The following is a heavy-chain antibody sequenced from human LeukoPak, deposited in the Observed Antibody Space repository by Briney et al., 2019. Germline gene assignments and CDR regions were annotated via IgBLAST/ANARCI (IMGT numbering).Heavy chain of an antibody. D-gene: IGHD3-22*01. CDR3: ARVHDSSGYYPYYFDH. J-gene: IGHJ4*02. CDR1: GFRFSDYY. CDR2: ISNTGSTM. V-gene: IGHV3-11*01. Sequence: IPGGSLRLSCAASGFRFSDYYMTWIRQAPGKGLEWVSYISNTGSTMYYADSVKGRFTISRDNAKYSLYLQMNSLRAEDTAVYYCARVHDSSGYYPYYFDHWGQGTLVTVSS.